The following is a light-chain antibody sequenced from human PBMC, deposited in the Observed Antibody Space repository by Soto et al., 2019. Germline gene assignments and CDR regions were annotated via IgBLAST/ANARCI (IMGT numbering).Light chain of an antibody. CDR3: SSYAGSNNPYV. J-gene: IGLJ1*01. Sequence: QSVLTQPPSASGSPGQSVTFSCTGTSGNIGGYDYVSWYQQHPGKAPKLMIYEVTKRPLGVPDRFSGSKSGNTASLTVSGLQAEDEADYYCSSYAGSNNPYVFGTGTKVTVL. V-gene: IGLV2-8*01. CDR2: EVT. CDR1: SGNIGGYDY.